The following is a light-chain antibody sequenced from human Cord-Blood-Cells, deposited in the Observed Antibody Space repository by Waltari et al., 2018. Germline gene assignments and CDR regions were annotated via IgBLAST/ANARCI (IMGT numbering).Light chain of an antibody. CDR2: EVS. CDR3: CSYAGSSTLV. J-gene: IGLJ2*01. V-gene: IGLV2-23*02. CDR1: SRDVGSYNL. Sequence: QSALTQPASVSGSPGQSLTNPCPGTSRDVGSYNLVSWYPQHPGKAPKLMIYEVSKRPSGVANRFSGSKSGNTASLTISGLQAEDEADYYCCSYAGSSTLVFGGGTKLTVL.